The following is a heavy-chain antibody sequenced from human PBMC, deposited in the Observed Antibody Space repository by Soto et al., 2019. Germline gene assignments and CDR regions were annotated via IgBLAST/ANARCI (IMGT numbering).Heavy chain of an antibody. CDR3: ARGYLQSSYFDY. CDR2: MNPNSGNT. Sequence: GASVKVSCKASGGTFTSYDINSVRQATGQGLEWMGWMNPNSGNTGYAQKFQGRATMTRNTSISTAYMELSSLRSEDTAVYYCARGYLQSSYFDYWGQGTLVTVSS. CDR1: GGTFTSYD. J-gene: IGHJ4*02. V-gene: IGHV1-8*01. D-gene: IGHD4-4*01.